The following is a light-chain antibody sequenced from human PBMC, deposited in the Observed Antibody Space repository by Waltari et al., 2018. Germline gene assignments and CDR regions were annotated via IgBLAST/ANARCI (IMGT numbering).Light chain of an antibody. CDR3: QKYDSAPFA. CDR1: QGISNH. CDR2: TAS. Sequence: DIQMTQSPSSLSASVGDRVTITCRASQGISNHLAWYQQKPGTVPKLLIYTASTLQSGVPSRFSGSGSATDFTLSISSLQPEDVATYYCQKYDSAPFAFGPGTRVDIK. V-gene: IGKV1-27*01. J-gene: IGKJ3*01.